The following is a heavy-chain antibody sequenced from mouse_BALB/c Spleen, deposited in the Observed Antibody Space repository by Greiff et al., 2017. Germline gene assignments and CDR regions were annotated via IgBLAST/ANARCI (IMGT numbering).Heavy chain of an antibody. J-gene: IGHJ3*01. V-gene: IGHV1-87*01. CDR3: ARRDGYDGAWFAY. CDR1: GYTFTSYW. Sequence: VQLQQSGAELARPGASVKLSCKASGYTFTSYWMQWVKQRPGQGLEWIGAIYPGDGDTRYTQKFKGKATLTADKSSSTAYMQLSSLASEDSAVYYCARRDGYDGAWFAYWGQGTLVTVSA. CDR2: IYPGDGDT. D-gene: IGHD2-2*01.